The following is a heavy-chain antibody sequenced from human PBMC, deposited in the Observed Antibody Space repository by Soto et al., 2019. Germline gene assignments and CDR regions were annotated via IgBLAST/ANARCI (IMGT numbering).Heavy chain of an antibody. J-gene: IGHJ5*02. CDR1: GGSFSGYY. D-gene: IGHD3-10*01. V-gene: IGHV4-34*01. CDR3: ASHSDGSGSKDNWFDP. Sequence: QVQLQQWGAGLLKPSETLSLTCAVYGGSFSGYYWSWIRQPPGKGLEWIGEINHSGSTNYNPSLKSRVTISVDTSKNQFSLKLSSVTAADTAVYYCASHSDGSGSKDNWFDPWGQGTLVTVSS. CDR2: INHSGST.